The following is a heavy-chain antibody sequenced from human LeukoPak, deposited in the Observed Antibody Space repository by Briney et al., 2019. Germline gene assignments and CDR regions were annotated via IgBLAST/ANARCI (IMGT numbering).Heavy chain of an antibody. CDR3: ARADIVVVPAARFDP. V-gene: IGHV1-2*02. Sequence: ASVKVSCKASGYTFTGYYMHWVRQAPGQGLEWMGWINPSSGDTNYAQKFQGRVTMTRDTSISTAYMELSRLRSDDTAVYYCARADIVVVPAARFDPWGQGTLVTVSS. D-gene: IGHD2-2*01. CDR1: GYTFTGYY. J-gene: IGHJ5*02. CDR2: INPSSGDT.